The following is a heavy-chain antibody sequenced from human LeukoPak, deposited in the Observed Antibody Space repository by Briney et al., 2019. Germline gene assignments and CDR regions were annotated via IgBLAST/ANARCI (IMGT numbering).Heavy chain of an antibody. J-gene: IGHJ3*02. CDR1: GFTFSAYD. V-gene: IGHV3-23*01. CDR3: AQGGYFAFDM. CDR2: TSRSSGA. Sequence: PGGSLRLSRVGSGFTFSAYDMQWVRQAPGKGLEWVSGTSRSSGAHYTDSVKGRFTISRDNSKDTLYLQVDSLRAEDTAVYYCAQGGYFAFDMWGEGTMVTVSS. D-gene: IGHD2-2*03.